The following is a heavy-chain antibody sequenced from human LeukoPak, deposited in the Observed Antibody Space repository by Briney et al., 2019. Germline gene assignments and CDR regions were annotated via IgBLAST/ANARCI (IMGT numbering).Heavy chain of an antibody. CDR1: GFTFSSYA. D-gene: IGHD5-24*01. J-gene: IGHJ4*02. Sequence: GGSLRLSCAASGFTFSSYAMSWVRQAPGKGLEWVSAISGSGGSTYYADSVKGRFTISRDSSKNTLYLQMNSLRAEDTAVYYCAKDRSRDGYNYYYFDYWGQGTLVTVSS. CDR2: ISGSGGST. CDR3: AKDRSRDGYNYYYFDY. V-gene: IGHV3-23*01.